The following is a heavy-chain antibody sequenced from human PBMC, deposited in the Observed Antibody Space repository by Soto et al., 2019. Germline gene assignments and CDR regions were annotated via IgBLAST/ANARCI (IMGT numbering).Heavy chain of an antibody. D-gene: IGHD6-19*01. CDR3: AKVPRGWYYFDP. CDR1: GFTSGLTFSSYD. Sequence: EVQMLESGGGLVQPGGSLRLSCAASGFTSGLTFSSYDMNWVRQAPGKGLEWVSGISDSGHSIFYADFVKGRFTISRDNSKNTLYLQMNNLRADDTAVYYCAKVPRGWYYFDPWGQGTLVTVSS. J-gene: IGHJ4*02. CDR2: ISDSGHSI. V-gene: IGHV3-23*01.